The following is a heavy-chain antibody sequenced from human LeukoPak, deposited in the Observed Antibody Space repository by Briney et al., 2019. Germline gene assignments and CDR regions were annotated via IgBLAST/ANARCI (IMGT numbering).Heavy chain of an antibody. Sequence: KTGGSLRLSCATSGFTFSGHSMSWVRQAPGKGLEWVSSITSTATHTYYADSVKGRFTISRDNAKNSLILQTSSLTVADTGIYYCAKSYGDSMYNWFDPWGQGTLVTVSS. V-gene: IGHV3-21*01. CDR3: AKSYGDSMYNWFDP. CDR1: GFTFSGHS. J-gene: IGHJ5*02. CDR2: ITSTATHT. D-gene: IGHD4-17*01.